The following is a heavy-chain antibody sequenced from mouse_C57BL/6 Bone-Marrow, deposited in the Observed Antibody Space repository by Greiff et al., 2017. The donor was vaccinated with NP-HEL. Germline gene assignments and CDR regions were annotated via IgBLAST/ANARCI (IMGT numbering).Heavy chain of an antibody. CDR2: IDPSDSYT. CDR3: ASIELGLFAY. Sequence: QVQLQQPGAELVRPGTSVKLSCKASGYTFTSYWMHWVKQRPGQGLEWIGVIDPSDSYTNYNQKFKGKATLTVDTSSSTAYMQLSSLTSEDSAVYYCASIELGLFAYWGQGTLVTVSA. V-gene: IGHV1-59*01. CDR1: GYTFTSYW. J-gene: IGHJ3*01. D-gene: IGHD4-1*01.